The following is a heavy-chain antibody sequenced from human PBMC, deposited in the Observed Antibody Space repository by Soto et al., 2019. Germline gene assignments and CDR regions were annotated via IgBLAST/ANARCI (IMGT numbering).Heavy chain of an antibody. CDR2: IWYDGSNK. J-gene: IGHJ3*02. Sequence: QVQLVESGGGVVQPGRSLRLSCAASGFTFSSYGMHWVRQAPGKGLEWVAVIWYDGSNKYYADSVKGRFTISRDNSKNTLYLQMNSLRAEDTAVYYCARDSAQWLVQESDAFDIWGQGTMVTVSS. D-gene: IGHD6-19*01. CDR3: ARDSAQWLVQESDAFDI. V-gene: IGHV3-33*01. CDR1: GFTFSSYG.